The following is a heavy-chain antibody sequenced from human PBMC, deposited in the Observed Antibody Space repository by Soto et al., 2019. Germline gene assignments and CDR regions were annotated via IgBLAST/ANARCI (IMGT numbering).Heavy chain of an antibody. CDR1: GYTFTSYD. CDR2: MNPNSGNA. D-gene: IGHD6-13*01. Sequence: ASVKVSCKASGYTFTSYDINWVRQATGQGLEWMGWMNPNSGNAGYAQKFQGRVTMTRNTSISTAYMELSSLRSEDTAVYYCARGQDSSSWYYYGMDVWGQGTTVTVS. J-gene: IGHJ6*02. V-gene: IGHV1-8*01. CDR3: ARGQDSSSWYYYGMDV.